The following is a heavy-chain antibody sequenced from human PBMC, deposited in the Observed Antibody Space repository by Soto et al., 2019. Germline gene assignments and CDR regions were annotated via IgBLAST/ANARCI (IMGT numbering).Heavy chain of an antibody. CDR1: GGSFSGYY. Sequence: SETLSLTCAVYGGSFSGYYWSWIRQPPGKGLEWIGEINHSGSTNYNPSLKSRVTISVDTSKNQFSLKLSSVTAADTAVYYCAVEAYCGGDCYSDYWGQGTLVTVSS. J-gene: IGHJ4*02. CDR2: INHSGST. V-gene: IGHV4-34*01. D-gene: IGHD2-21*02. CDR3: AVEAYCGGDCYSDY.